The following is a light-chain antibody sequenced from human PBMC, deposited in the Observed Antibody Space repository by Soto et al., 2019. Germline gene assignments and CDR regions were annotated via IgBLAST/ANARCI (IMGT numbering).Light chain of an antibody. CDR3: QQYDNPPPFT. CDR2: DAS. Sequence: DVPMTQSPSTLSASVGDRVTITCRTSQSIGTWLAWYQQKPGKAPKLLIYDASNLETGVPSRFSGSGSGTDFTFTISSLQPEDIATYYCQQYDNPPPFTFGQGTRLEIK. CDR1: QSIGTW. V-gene: IGKV1-33*01. J-gene: IGKJ5*01.